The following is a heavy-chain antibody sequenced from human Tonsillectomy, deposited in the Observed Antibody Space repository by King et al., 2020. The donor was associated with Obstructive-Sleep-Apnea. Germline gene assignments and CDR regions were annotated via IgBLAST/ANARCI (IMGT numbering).Heavy chain of an antibody. Sequence: VQLQESGPGLVKPSDTLSLSCTVSGGSISSSGYYWGWIRQPPGKGLEWIGSTFYRGSTYDNPSLKSRVIISIDTSKNQVSLKLSSVTAADTAVYYCARGGFGDLFNWFDPWGQGALVTVSS. CDR3: ARGGFGDLFNWFDP. CDR2: TFYRGST. CDR1: GGSISSSGYY. D-gene: IGHD3-10*01. V-gene: IGHV4-39*07. J-gene: IGHJ5*02.